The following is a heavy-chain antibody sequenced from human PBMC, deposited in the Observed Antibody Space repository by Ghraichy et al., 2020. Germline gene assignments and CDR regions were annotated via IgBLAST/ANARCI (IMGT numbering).Heavy chain of an antibody. Sequence: GGSLRLSCAASGFTFSSYSMNWVRQAPGKGLEWVSSISSSSSYIYYADSVKGRFTISRDNAKNSLYLQMNSLRAEDTAVYYCARDHSQYYDILTGSSNLHNFDYWGQGTLVTVSS. V-gene: IGHV3-21*01. CDR3: ARDHSQYYDILTGSSNLHNFDY. CDR1: GFTFSSYS. J-gene: IGHJ4*02. D-gene: IGHD3-9*01. CDR2: ISSSSSYI.